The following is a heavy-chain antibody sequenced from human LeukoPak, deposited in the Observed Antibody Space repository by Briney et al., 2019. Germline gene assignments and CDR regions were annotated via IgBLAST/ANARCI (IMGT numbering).Heavy chain of an antibody. CDR2: ISFDERNK. Sequence: PGGSLRLSCAASGFSFGSNDMHWVRQAPGKGLEGVANISFDERNKYYADSVKGRFTISRDNSKNTVYLQMNSLRAEDTAVYYCAKDRSTVTAFDYWGQGTLVTVSS. D-gene: IGHD2-21*02. CDR3: AKDRSTVTAFDY. J-gene: IGHJ4*02. V-gene: IGHV3-30*18. CDR1: GFSFGSND.